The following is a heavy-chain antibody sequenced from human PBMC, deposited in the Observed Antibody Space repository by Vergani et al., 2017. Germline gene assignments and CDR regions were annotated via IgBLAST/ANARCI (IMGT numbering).Heavy chain of an antibody. Sequence: QVQLQESGPGLVKPSQTLSLTCTVSGGSISSGSYYWSWIRPPAGKGLEWIGRIYTSGSTNYNPALKSRVTISVDTSKNQFSLKLSSVTAADTAVYYCARLTMVRGVRGFDYWGQGTLVTVSS. D-gene: IGHD3-10*01. V-gene: IGHV4-61*02. CDR2: IYTSGST. CDR3: ARLTMVRGVRGFDY. CDR1: GGSISSGSYY. J-gene: IGHJ4*02.